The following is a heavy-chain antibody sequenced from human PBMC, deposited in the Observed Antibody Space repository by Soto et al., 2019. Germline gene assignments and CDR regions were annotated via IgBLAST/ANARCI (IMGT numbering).Heavy chain of an antibody. J-gene: IGHJ4*02. Sequence: QVQLVESGGGVVQPGRSLRLSCAASGFTFNTHGMHWVRQAPGKGLEWVAVIWYDESKKYYEDSVTGRFTISRDNSSSALYLQMDSLRAEDTGVYYCARSSGLGIDFWGQGTLVTVSS. D-gene: IGHD6-19*01. CDR2: IWYDESKK. V-gene: IGHV3-33*01. CDR1: GFTFNTHG. CDR3: ARSSGLGIDF.